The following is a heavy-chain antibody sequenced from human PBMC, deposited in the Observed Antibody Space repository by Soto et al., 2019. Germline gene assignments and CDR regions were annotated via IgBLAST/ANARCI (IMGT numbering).Heavy chain of an antibody. V-gene: IGHV1-46*03. J-gene: IGHJ6*03. Sequence: ASVKVSCKASGYTFTRYYMHWVRQAPGQGFEWMGIINPSGGSTSYAQKFQGRVTMTRDTSTSTVYMELSSLRSEDTAVYYCARGGWYSSSWYDYYYYYYMDVWGKGTTVTVSS. CDR2: INPSGGST. CDR1: GYTFTRYY. D-gene: IGHD6-13*01. CDR3: ARGGWYSSSWYDYYYYYYMDV.